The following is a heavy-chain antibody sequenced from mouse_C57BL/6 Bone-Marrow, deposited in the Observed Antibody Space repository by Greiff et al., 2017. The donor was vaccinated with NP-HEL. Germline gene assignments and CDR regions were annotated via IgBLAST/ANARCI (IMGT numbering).Heavy chain of an antibody. J-gene: IGHJ3*01. D-gene: IGHD2-4*01. Sequence: VQLQQSGAELVRPGASVTLSCKASGYTFTDYEMHWVKQTPVHGLDWIGAIDPETGGTAYNQKFKGKARLTADKSSSTAYMELRSLTSEDSAVYFCTRSDDHYDYPWCAYWGRGTLVTVTA. CDR3: TRSDDHYDYPWCAY. V-gene: IGHV1-15*01. CDR2: IDPETGGT. CDR1: GYTFTDYE.